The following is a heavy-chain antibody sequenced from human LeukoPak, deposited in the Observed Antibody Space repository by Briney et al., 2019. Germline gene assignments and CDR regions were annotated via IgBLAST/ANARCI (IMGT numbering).Heavy chain of an antibody. CDR3: ARDKRHSYGRYFDH. V-gene: IGHV4-59*01. CDR1: GDSIITYH. J-gene: IGHJ4*02. D-gene: IGHD5-18*01. Sequence: PSETVSLTCSVSGDSIITYHWNWIRKPPGKGLEWIGYMQSTGNSKYNPSLRSRVTMFVDTSKNQVALILSSVTAADTAVYYCARDKRHSYGRYFDHWGQGALVTVSS. CDR2: MQSTGNS.